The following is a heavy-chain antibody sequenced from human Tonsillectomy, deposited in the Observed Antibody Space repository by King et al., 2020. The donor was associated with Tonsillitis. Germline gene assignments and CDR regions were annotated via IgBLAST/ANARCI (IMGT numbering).Heavy chain of an antibody. CDR1: GFTFSSYW. Sequence: VQLVESGGGLVQPGGSLRLSCAASGFTFSSYWMHWVRQAPGKGRVGVSRINSDGSSTSYADSVKGRFTISRDNAKNTLYLQLNSLRAEDTAVYYCARGDEYDFWSGYIGGYYYYYMDVWGKGTTVTVSS. D-gene: IGHD3-3*01. V-gene: IGHV3-74*01. CDR3: ARGDEYDFWSGYIGGYYYYYMDV. J-gene: IGHJ6*03. CDR2: INSDGSST.